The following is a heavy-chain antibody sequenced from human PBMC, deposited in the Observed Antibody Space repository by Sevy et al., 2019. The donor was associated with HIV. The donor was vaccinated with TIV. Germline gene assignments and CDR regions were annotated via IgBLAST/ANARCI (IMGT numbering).Heavy chain of an antibody. CDR1: GYTLTELS. V-gene: IGHV1-24*01. J-gene: IGHJ4*02. Sequence: ASVKVSCKVSGYTLTELSIHWVRQAPGKGLEWMGGFDREDGEIIYAQKFQGRVTMTEDTSAETGYMELSSLRSDDTAVSYCATSYRIAVADFDYWGQGTQVTVSS. D-gene: IGHD6-19*01. CDR3: ATSYRIAVADFDY. CDR2: FDREDGEI.